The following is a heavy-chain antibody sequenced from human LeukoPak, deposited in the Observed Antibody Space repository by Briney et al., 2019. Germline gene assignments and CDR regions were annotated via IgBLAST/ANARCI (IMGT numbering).Heavy chain of an antibody. V-gene: IGHV3-48*03. J-gene: IGHJ2*01. CDR2: ISSSGSII. Sequence: GGSLRLSCAASGFTFSSYEMNWVRQAPGKGLEWVSYISSSGSIIYYADSVKGRFTISRDNAKNSLYLQMNSLRAEDTAVYYCARDAGPGQRYFDLWGRGTLVTVSS. CDR3: ARDAGPGQRYFDL. D-gene: IGHD6-13*01. CDR1: GFTFSSYE.